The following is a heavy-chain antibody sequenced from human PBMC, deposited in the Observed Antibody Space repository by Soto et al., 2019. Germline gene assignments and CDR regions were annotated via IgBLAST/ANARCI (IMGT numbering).Heavy chain of an antibody. J-gene: IGHJ4*02. D-gene: IGHD3-10*01. CDR2: VYHSGTT. CDR3: ARRTVSMIRGVLISGQPTYYFNF. Sequence: SETLSLTCTVSGGSITNYYWSWIRQPPGKGLEWIGYVYHSGTTNYNLSLQSRVTTSLDRSKNQFSLEVRSVTAADKAGYYCARRTVSMIRGVLISGQPTYYFNFRRQGILIAVAS. CDR1: GGSITNYY. V-gene: IGHV4-59*01.